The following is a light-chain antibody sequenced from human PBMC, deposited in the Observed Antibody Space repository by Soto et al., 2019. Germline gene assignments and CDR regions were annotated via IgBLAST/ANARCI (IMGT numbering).Light chain of an antibody. CDR1: SSDVGGYDY. CDR2: DVS. Sequence: QSALTQPASVSGSPGQSITISCIGTSSDVGGYDYVSWYQQHPGKAPKLLIYDVSNRPSGLSSRFSGSKSANTASLTISGLQAEDEADYYCSSYTRSRGEVFGGGTKVTVL. J-gene: IGLJ2*01. CDR3: SSYTRSRGEV. V-gene: IGLV2-14*01.